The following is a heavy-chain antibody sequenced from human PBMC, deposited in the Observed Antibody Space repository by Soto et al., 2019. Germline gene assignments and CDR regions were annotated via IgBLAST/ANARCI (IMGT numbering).Heavy chain of an antibody. V-gene: IGHV3-11*01. CDR3: ASGVEYSSSSYDYYGMDV. CDR1: VFTFSDYY. D-gene: IGHD6-6*01. CDR2: ISSSGSTI. Sequence: PWGSLLVSCATSVFTFSDYYMSWIRQAPGKGLDWVSYISSSGSTIYYADSVKGRFTISMDNAKNSLYLQMNSLRAEDTAVYYCASGVEYSSSSYDYYGMDVWGHGTTVTVSS. J-gene: IGHJ6*01.